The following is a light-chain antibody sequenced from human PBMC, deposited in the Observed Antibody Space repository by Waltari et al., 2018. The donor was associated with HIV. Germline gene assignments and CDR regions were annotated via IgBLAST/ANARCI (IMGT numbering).Light chain of an antibody. Sequence: SYELTQPPSVSVSPGQTAMITCAGDALSKQYAYWYQQKPGPAPVVVIYKDTRKSSGIPERFSGSTSGTTVTLTISGVQAEDEADYYCQPADSSGNWLFGGGTKLTVV. J-gene: IGLJ3*02. CDR3: QPADSSGNWL. V-gene: IGLV3-25*03. CDR2: KDT. CDR1: ALSKQY.